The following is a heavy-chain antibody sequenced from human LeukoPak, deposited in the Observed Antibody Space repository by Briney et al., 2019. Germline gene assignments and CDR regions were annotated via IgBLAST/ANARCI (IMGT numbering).Heavy chain of an antibody. Sequence: SVKVSCKASGFTFTSSAMQWVRQARGQRLEWIGWIVVGSGNTNYAQKFQERVTITRDMSTSTAYMELSSLRAEDTAVYYCAATYYDFWSGYPNFDYWGQGTLVTVSS. J-gene: IGHJ4*02. V-gene: IGHV1-58*02. CDR2: IVVGSGNT. D-gene: IGHD3-3*01. CDR1: GFTFTSSA. CDR3: AATYYDFWSGYPNFDY.